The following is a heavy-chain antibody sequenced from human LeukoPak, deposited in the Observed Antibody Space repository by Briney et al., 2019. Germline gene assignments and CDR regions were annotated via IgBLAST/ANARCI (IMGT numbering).Heavy chain of an antibody. CDR2: ISNNGGYT. D-gene: IGHD6-13*01. CDR3: AQGVPGIAAAGVFDY. V-gene: IGHV3-23*01. CDR1: GFTFSSSA. Sequence: GGSLRLSCAASGFTFSSSAMSWVRQAPGKGLEWVSAISNNGGYTYYADSVQGRLTISRDNSKSTLCLQMNSLRADDTAVYYCAQGVPGIAAAGVFDYWGQGTLVTVSS. J-gene: IGHJ4*02.